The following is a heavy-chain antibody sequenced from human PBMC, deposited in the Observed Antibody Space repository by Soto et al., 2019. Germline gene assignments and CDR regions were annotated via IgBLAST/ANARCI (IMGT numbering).Heavy chain of an antibody. J-gene: IGHJ4*02. V-gene: IGHV1-46*01. D-gene: IGHD2-15*01. CDR1: GYSFTNHY. Sequence: GASVKVSCKASGYSFTNHYIHWVRQAPGQGLEWVGLVNPSSGSVTYAQKVQGRVTMTRDMSTTTVYMQLSSLTSDDTAVYFCAKVRGGSFPYYFDDWGQGTLVTVSS. CDR3: AKVRGGSFPYYFDD. CDR2: VNPSSGSV.